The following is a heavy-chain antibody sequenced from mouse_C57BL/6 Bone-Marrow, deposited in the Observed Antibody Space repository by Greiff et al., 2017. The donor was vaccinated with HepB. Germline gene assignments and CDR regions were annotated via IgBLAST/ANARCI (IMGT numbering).Heavy chain of an antibody. V-gene: IGHV1-87*01. CDR1: YTFSRRVH. CDR2: GQGLEWIG. Sequence: QVQLQQSGPELARPWASVKISCPAFYTFSRRVHFAIRDTNYWLQWVKQRPGQGLEWIGAIYPGNGDTSYNQKFKGKSTVTADKSSSTAYMQLSSLTSKDSAVYYCASHYYGSRRYFDVWGTGTTVTVSS. J-gene: IGHJ1*03. D-gene: IGHD1-1*01. CDR3: SKDSAVYYCASHYYGSRRYFDV.